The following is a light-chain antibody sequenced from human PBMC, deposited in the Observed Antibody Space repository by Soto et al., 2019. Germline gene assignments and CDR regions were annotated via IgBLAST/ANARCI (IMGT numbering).Light chain of an antibody. CDR2: GAS. J-gene: IGKJ1*01. V-gene: IGKV1-39*01. Sequence: DIQMTQAPSSQSASLGDRVNISCRASQTFSNNVDWYQQKAWKAPKLLIYGASSLQSGVPSRFSGSRSGTDFTLTISSLVPEDFATYYCQQTYSTPWTFGQGTKVDI. CDR1: QTFSNN. CDR3: QQTYSTPWT.